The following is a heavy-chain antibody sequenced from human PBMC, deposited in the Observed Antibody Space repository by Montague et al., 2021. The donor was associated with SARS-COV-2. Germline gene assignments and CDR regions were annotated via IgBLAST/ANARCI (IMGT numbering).Heavy chain of an antibody. V-gene: IGHV2-70*01. CDR2: XDWDDDK. D-gene: IGHD3-9*01. Sequence: PALVKPTQTLTLTCTFSGFSLRTSGMCVTWIRQPPGKALEWLALXDWDDDKYYSTSLKTRLTISKDTSKNQVVLTMTNMDPVDTATYYCARSHYDILTGYYTVFDYWGQGTLVTVSS. CDR1: GFSLRTSGMC. J-gene: IGHJ4*02. CDR3: ARSHYDILTGYYTVFDY.